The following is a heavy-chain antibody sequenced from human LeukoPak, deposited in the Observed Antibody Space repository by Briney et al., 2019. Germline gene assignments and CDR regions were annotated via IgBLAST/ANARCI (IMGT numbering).Heavy chain of an antibody. Sequence: QAGGSLRLCCAASGFTVSSNYMSWVRQAPGKGLEWVSVLYSGGSTYYADSVKGRFTTSRDNSKNTLYLQMNSLRAEDTAVYYCARGGRITSGGEPDWGQGTLVTVSS. CDR1: GFTVSSNY. D-gene: IGHD3-16*01. V-gene: IGHV3-53*01. J-gene: IGHJ4*02. CDR3: ARGGRITSGGEPD. CDR2: LYSGGST.